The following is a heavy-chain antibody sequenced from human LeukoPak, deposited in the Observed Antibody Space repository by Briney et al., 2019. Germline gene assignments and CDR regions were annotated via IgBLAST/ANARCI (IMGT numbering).Heavy chain of an antibody. CDR1: GFTFDDYA. Sequence: PGGSLRLSCAASGFTFDDYAMHWVRQAPGKGLEWVSGISWNSGSIVYADSVKGRFTISRDNAKNSLYLQMNSLRAGDMALYYCAKDMGSSGRLGAFDIWGQGTMVTVSS. D-gene: IGHD3-22*01. J-gene: IGHJ3*02. CDR2: ISWNSGSI. V-gene: IGHV3-9*03. CDR3: AKDMGSSGRLGAFDI.